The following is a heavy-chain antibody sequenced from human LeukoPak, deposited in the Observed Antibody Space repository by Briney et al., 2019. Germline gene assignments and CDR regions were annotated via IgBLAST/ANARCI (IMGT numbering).Heavy chain of an antibody. Sequence: PSETLSLTCTVSGYSISSGYYWGWIRQPPGKGLEWIGSIYHSGSTYYNPSLKSRVTISVDTSKNQFSLKLSSVTAADTAVYYCARTFDYWGQGTLVTVSS. CDR2: IYHSGST. J-gene: IGHJ4*02. V-gene: IGHV4-38-2*02. CDR1: GYSISSGYY. CDR3: ARTFDY.